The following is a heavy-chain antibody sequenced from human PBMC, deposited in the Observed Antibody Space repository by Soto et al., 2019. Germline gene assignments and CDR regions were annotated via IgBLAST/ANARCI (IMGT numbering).Heavy chain of an antibody. D-gene: IGHD1-26*01. J-gene: IGHJ4*01. CDR3: TTDSRTTLPEIRFDY. V-gene: IGHV3-15*07. CDR1: GFTFTNAL. Sequence: TGGSLILSCAASGFTFTNALINWVRQVPGKGLEWVGRVKSKTDGGSSDYAAPVKGRFAVSRDDSKNIVYLQMNSLKIEDTGVYYCTTDSRTTLPEIRFDYWGHGTQVTVSS. CDR2: VKSKTDGGSS.